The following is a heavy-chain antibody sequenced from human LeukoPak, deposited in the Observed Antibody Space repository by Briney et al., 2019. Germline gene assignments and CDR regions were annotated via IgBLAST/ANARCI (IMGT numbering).Heavy chain of an antibody. CDR3: ARQPGGNYRRDAFDI. CDR2: IYPSDSDT. V-gene: IGHV5-51*01. CDR1: GSSFIGYW. J-gene: IGHJ3*02. Sequence: GESLKISCKASGSSFIGYWIGWVRQMPGKGLEWMGVIYPSDSDTRYSPSFQGQVTISANKSISTAYLQWSSLKASDTAMYYCARQPGGNYRRDAFDIWGLGTMVTVSS. D-gene: IGHD1-26*01.